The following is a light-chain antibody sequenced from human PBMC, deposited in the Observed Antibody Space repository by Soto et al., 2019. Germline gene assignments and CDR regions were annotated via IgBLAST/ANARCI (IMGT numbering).Light chain of an antibody. J-gene: IGLJ1*01. CDR3: SSYAGV. V-gene: IGLV2-8*01. CDR1: SSDVGGYNY. Sequence: QSALTQPPSASGSPGQSVTISCTGTSSDVGGYNYVSWYQQHPGKAPKLMSYEVSKRHSGVPDRFSGSKSGNTASLTVSGFQAEDEADYFCSSYAGVFGTGTKLTVL. CDR2: EVS.